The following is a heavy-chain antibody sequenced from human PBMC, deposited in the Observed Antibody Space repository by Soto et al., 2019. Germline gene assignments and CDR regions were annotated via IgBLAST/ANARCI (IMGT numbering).Heavy chain of an antibody. D-gene: IGHD4-17*01. J-gene: IGHJ4*02. Sequence: EVQLVQSGAEVKKPGESLRISCKGSGYSFTSYWISWVRQMPGKGLEWMGRIDPSDSYTNYSPSFQGHVTISADKSISTAYLQWSSLKASDTSMYYCARAMTTVVTAGYWGQGTLVTVSS. CDR1: GYSFTSYW. V-gene: IGHV5-10-1*03. CDR2: IDPSDSYT. CDR3: ARAMTTVVTAGY.